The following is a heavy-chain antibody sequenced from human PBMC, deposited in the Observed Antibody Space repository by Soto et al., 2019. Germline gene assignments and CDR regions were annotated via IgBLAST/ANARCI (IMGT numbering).Heavy chain of an antibody. Sequence: GGSLRLSCAASGLTFTSYWMSWVRQAPGKGLEWVANINYGGNKKNFADSVKGRFTISRDNAQKSVHLQMSSLRAEDTAVYYCTREGQPAGCDFWGQGTLVTVSS. CDR2: INYGGNKK. CDR1: GLTFTSYW. V-gene: IGHV3-7*01. J-gene: IGHJ4*02. D-gene: IGHD5-18*01. CDR3: TREGQPAGCDF.